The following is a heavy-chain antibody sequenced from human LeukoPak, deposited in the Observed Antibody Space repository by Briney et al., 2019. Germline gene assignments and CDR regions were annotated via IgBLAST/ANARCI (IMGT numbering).Heavy chain of an antibody. CDR1: GDSNSTGNHS. CDR2: ISYSGTT. CDR3: AREDSSHFWDY. J-gene: IGHJ4*02. V-gene: IGHV4-30-4*01. D-gene: IGHD2-15*01. Sequence: ALSLTCTVSGDSNSTGNHSWSWIGQLPGKGLEWIGYISYSGTTYYSASLKSRVTISVDTSTNQFSLKLVSVTAADTAVYYCAREDSSHFWDYWGQGTLVTVSS.